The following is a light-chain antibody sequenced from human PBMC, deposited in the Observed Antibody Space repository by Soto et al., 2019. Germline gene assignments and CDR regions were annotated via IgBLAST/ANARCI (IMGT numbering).Light chain of an antibody. CDR1: QTVSSSY. CDR2: GAS. CDR3: QQYGISPPLT. Sequence: EIVLTQSPGTLSLSPGERATLSCRASQTVSSSYLAWFQQKPGQAPRLLIYGASYRATGIPDRFSGSGSGTDFTLTISRLEPEDFAVYYCQQYGISPPLTFGAVTRVEV. J-gene: IGKJ4*01. V-gene: IGKV3-20*01.